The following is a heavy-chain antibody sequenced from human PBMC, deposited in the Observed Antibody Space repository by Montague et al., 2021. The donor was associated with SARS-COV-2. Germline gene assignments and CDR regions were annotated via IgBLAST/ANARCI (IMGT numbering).Heavy chain of an antibody. V-gene: IGHV3-23*01. CDR2: ISKSGEST. D-gene: IGHD6-19*01. CDR3: AQDSYSSGWFQGDEYFLH. J-gene: IGHJ1*01. CDR1: GFAFSTYA. Sequence: SLRLSCAASGFAFSTYAMSWVRQAPGKGLEWVPSISKSGESTFYADSVRGRFTISRDNSKSTVHLQMNSLRVEDTAVYYCAQDSYSSGWFQGDEYFLHWGQGALVTVSS.